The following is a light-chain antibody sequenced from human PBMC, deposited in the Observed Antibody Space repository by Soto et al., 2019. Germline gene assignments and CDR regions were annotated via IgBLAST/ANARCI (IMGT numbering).Light chain of an antibody. J-gene: IGKJ4*01. Sequence: DIQMTQSPSSLSASVGDRVTITCRASQSISSYLNWYQQKPGKAPKLLIYAASSLQSGVPSRFSGSGSGTDFTLTISSLQPEDFATYYCQQSYSTHPTFGGGTKVEIK. CDR2: AAS. CDR1: QSISSY. V-gene: IGKV1-39*01. CDR3: QQSYSTHPT.